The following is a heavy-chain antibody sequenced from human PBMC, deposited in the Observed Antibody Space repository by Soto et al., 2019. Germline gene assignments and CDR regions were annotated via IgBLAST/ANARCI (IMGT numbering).Heavy chain of an antibody. Sequence: PGESLKISCAASGFTFRGSAMHWVRQASGKGLEWVGRIRTKANSYATAYAASVQGRFTISRDDSKSTAYLQMNSLKTEDTAVYYCAKFRHSSGWVNWFDPWGQGTLVTVSS. CDR3: AKFRHSSGWVNWFDP. J-gene: IGHJ5*02. V-gene: IGHV3-73*01. D-gene: IGHD6-19*01. CDR2: IRTKANSYAT. CDR1: GFTFRGSA.